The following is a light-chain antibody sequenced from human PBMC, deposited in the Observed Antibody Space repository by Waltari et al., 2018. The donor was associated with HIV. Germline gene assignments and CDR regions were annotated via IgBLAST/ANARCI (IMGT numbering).Light chain of an antibody. Sequence: AIQLTQSPSSLSASVGDRVTITCRASQAIGTSFAWYQQRPGKAPNLLLYDASTVEGGVPFRFSGIGSGVDFTLTISSLQPEDSATYYCQHYDSYPYTFGQGTNLEIK. CDR3: QHYDSYPYT. J-gene: IGKJ2*01. CDR2: DAS. V-gene: IGKV1-13*02. CDR1: QAIGTS.